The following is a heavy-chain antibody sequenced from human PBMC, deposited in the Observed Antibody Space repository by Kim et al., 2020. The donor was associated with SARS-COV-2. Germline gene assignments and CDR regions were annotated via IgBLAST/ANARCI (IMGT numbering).Heavy chain of an antibody. J-gene: IGHJ4*02. D-gene: IGHD1-26*01. V-gene: IGHV5-51*01. Sequence: SPGDSDTRYRPAFQGQVTISADKSISTAYLQWSSLKASDTAMYYCARREVWGQGTLVTVSS. CDR3: ARREV. CDR2: SPGDSDT.